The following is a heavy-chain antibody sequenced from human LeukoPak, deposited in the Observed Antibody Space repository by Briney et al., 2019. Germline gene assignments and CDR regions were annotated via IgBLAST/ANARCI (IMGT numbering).Heavy chain of an antibody. V-gene: IGHV4-39*01. D-gene: IGHD2-2*02. CDR1: GGSISSSSYY. J-gene: IGHJ4*02. CDR2: IYYSGST. Sequence: SETLSLTCTVSGGSISSSSYYWGWIRQPPGKGLEWIGSIYYSGSTYYNPSLKSRVTISVDTSKNQFSLKLSSVTAADTAVYYCARLLSGGTSRYTGGVVGYWGQGTLVTVSS. CDR3: ARLLSGGTSRYTGGVVGY.